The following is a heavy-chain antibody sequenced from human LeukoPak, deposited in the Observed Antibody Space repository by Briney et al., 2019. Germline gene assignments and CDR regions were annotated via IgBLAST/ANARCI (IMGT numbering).Heavy chain of an antibody. CDR2: ISSSSGST. D-gene: IGHD5-24*01. CDR1: GFTFRNYA. J-gene: IGHJ4*02. CDR3: AKDDAWLQYGN. V-gene: IGHV3-23*01. Sequence: GGSLRLSCAASGFTFRNYAMSWVRQGPGKGLEWVSGISSSSGSTYYADSVKGRFTISRDNSKNTLYLQMNSLRPEDTAVYYCAKDDAWLQYGNWGRGTLVTVSS.